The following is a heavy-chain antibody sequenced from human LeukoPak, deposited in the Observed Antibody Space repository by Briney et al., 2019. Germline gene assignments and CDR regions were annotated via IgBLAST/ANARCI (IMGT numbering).Heavy chain of an antibody. J-gene: IGHJ5*02. D-gene: IGHD4-11*01. CDR3: ARDDYSNNNWFDP. CDR2: IYTSGST. Sequence: PSQTLSPTCTVSGGSISSGSYYWSWIRQPAGKGLEWIGRIYTSGSTNYNPSLKSRVTISVDTSKNQFSLKLSSVTAADTAVYYCARDDYSNNNWFDPWGQGTLVTVSS. V-gene: IGHV4-61*02. CDR1: GGSISSGSYY.